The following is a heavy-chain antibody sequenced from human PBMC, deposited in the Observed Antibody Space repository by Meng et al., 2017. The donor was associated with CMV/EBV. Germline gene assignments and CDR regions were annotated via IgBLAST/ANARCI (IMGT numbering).Heavy chain of an antibody. V-gene: IGHV1-2*02. Sequence: ASVKVSCKASGYTFTGYYMHWVRQAPGQGLEWMGWINPNSGGTNYAQKFQGRVTMTRDKSISTAYMELSRLRSDDTAVYYCARDRGGWFGRSYYGMDVWGQGTTVTVSS. CDR1: GYTFTGYY. D-gene: IGHD3-10*01. J-gene: IGHJ6*02. CDR3: ARDRGGWFGRSYYGMDV. CDR2: INPNSGGT.